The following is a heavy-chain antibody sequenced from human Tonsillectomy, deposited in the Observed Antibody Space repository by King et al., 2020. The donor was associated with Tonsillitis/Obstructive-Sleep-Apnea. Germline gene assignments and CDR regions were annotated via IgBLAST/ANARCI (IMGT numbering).Heavy chain of an antibody. V-gene: IGHV3-11*05. J-gene: IGHJ5*02. Sequence: QVQLVQSGGGLVKPGGSLRLSRAASGFTFSDYYMNWIRQAPGEGLEWLSIIDSSSSYKNYENSVKGAFPISRDKVKNSLYLQMNSLRAEDTAVDYCARAVAAPDNWFDPWGQGTLVTVSS. CDR1: GFTFSDYY. D-gene: IGHD6-13*01. CDR2: IDSSSSYK. CDR3: ARAVAAPDNWFDP.